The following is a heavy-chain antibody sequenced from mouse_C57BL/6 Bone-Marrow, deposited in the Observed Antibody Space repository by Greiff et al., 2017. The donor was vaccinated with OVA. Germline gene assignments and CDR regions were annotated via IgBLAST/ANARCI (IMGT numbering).Heavy chain of an antibody. CDR3: ARRAYYSNYDFDY. D-gene: IGHD2-5*01. J-gene: IGHJ2*01. CDR2: IHPNSGST. V-gene: IGHV1-64*01. Sequence: QVQLKQPGAELVKPGASVKLSCKASGYTFTSYWMHWVKQRPGQGLEWIGMIHPNSGSTNYNEKFKSKATLTVDKSSSTAYMQLSSLTSEDSAVYYCARRAYYSNYDFDYWGQGTTLTVSS. CDR1: GYTFTSYW.